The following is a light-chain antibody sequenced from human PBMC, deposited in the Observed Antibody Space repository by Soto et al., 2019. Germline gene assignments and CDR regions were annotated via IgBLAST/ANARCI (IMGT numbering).Light chain of an antibody. Sequence: DIVMTQSPLSLPVTPGEPASISCRSSQSVLQSNGYNYLDWYLQKPGQSPQLLIYLGSNRASGVPDRFSGSGSGTEFTLKISRVEAEDVGVYYCMQALQTPPTFGHGTQLEIK. CDR3: MQALQTPPT. J-gene: IGKJ5*01. CDR2: LGS. V-gene: IGKV2-28*01. CDR1: QSVLQSNGYNY.